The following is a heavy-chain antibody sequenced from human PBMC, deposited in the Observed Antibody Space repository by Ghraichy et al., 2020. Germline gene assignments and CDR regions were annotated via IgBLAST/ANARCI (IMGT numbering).Heavy chain of an antibody. D-gene: IGHD3-3*02. CDR3: ARVISRWYFDY. J-gene: IGHJ4*02. Sequence: SETLSLTCIVSGGSISSGSYYWAWIRQPPGKGLEWIGNIYYTGSTYYNPSLKSRVTISVDTSKNQFSLKLSSVTAADTAVYYCARVISRWYFDYWGQGTLVTVSS. CDR2: IYYTGST. CDR1: GGSISSGSYY. V-gene: IGHV4-39*07.